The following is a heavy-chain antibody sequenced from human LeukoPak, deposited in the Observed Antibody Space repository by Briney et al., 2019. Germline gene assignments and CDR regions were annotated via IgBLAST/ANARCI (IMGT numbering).Heavy chain of an antibody. J-gene: IGHJ4*02. CDR1: GFTFSSYA. CDR2: ISGSGGST. CDR3: AKYPHGSGSYLYDY. D-gene: IGHD3-10*01. Sequence: PVGSLRLSCAASGFTFSSYAMSWVRQAPGKGLEWVSAISGSGGSTYYADSVKGRFTISRDNSKNTLYLQMNSLRAEDTAVYYCAKYPHGSGSYLYDYWGQGTLVTVSS. V-gene: IGHV3-23*01.